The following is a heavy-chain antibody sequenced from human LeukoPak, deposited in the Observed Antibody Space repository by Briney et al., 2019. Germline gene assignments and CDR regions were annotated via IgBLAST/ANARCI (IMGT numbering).Heavy chain of an antibody. Sequence: ASVKVSFKASGSTFTVYYIHWVRQAPGQGPEWMGWINPNNGATTYAQKFQGRVTMTTDTSISTANMELSSLISDDTAVYYCARDPIEDLGLRFAHGGQGTLVTVSP. CDR2: INPNNGAT. CDR3: ARDPIEDLGLRFAH. CDR1: GSTFTVYY. J-gene: IGHJ4*02. D-gene: IGHD3-22*01. V-gene: IGHV1-2*02.